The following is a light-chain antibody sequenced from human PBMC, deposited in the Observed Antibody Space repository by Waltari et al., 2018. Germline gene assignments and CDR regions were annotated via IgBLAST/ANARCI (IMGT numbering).Light chain of an antibody. CDR1: QSVSSF. CDR3: QQSSNWPWT. V-gene: IGKV3-11*01. J-gene: IGKJ1*01. Sequence: EIVLTQSPVTLSLSPGERATLSCRASQSVSSFLAWYQHKPGQAPRLLIYDASNRATGIPARFSGSGSGTDFTLTISSLEPEDFAVYYCQQSSNWPWTFGQGTKVEIK. CDR2: DAS.